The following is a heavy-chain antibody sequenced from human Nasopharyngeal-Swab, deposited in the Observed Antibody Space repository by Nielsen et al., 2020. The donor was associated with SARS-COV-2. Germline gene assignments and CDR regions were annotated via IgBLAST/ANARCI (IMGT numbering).Heavy chain of an antibody. CDR2: IYYSGST. D-gene: IGHD1-26*01. Sequence: VRQMPGKGLEWIGSIYYSGSTYYNPSLKSRATISVDTSKNQFSLKLSSVTAADTAVYYCATPWELSAYWGQGTLVTVSS. J-gene: IGHJ4*02. CDR3: ATPWELSAY. V-gene: IGHV4-39*01.